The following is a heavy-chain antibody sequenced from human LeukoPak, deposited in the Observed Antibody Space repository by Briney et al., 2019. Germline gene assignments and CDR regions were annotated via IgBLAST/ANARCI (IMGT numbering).Heavy chain of an antibody. J-gene: IGHJ6*03. CDR1: DYTFTSYG. Sequence: ASVKVSCKASDYTFTSYGISWVRQAPGQGLEWMGWISAYNGNTNYAQKLQGRVTMTTDTSTSTAYMELRSLRSDDTAVYYCARVVGTPYYDFWSGSYYMDVWGKGTTVTVSS. CDR3: ARVVGTPYYDFWSGSYYMDV. CDR2: ISAYNGNT. V-gene: IGHV1-18*01. D-gene: IGHD3-3*01.